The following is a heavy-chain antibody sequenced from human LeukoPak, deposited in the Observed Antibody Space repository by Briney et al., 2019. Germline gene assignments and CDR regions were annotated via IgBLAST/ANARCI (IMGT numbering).Heavy chain of an antibody. Sequence: GASVKVSCKASGYTFTSYGISWVRQAPGQGLEWMGWINTYSGDTNYAQKLQGRVTMTTDTSTSTAYMELGSLRSDDTAMYYCARDYQYYASGSSKKAFDYWGQGTLVTVSS. CDR1: GYTFTSYG. CDR3: ARDYQYYASGSSKKAFDY. D-gene: IGHD3-10*01. CDR2: INTYSGDT. J-gene: IGHJ4*02. V-gene: IGHV1-18*01.